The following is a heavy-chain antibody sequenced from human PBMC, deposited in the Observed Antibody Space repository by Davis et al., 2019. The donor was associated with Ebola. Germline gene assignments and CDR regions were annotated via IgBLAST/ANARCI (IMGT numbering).Heavy chain of an antibody. J-gene: IGHJ4*02. D-gene: IGHD4-17*01. CDR3: TSSTVTQGTPDDY. V-gene: IGHV3-23*01. CDR2: ISGSGGST. Sequence: GESLKISCAASGFTFSSYGMSWVRQAPGKGLEWVSAISGSGGSTYYADSVKGRFSISRDNSKNTLYLQMNSLRAEDTAVYYCTSSTVTQGTPDDYWGQGTLVTVSS. CDR1: GFTFSSYG.